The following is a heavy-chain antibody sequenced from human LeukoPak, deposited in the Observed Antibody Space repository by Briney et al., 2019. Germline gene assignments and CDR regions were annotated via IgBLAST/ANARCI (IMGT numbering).Heavy chain of an antibody. CDR1: GFSVSGFW. V-gene: IGHV3-74*01. CDR2: INVEGDYI. D-gene: IGHD3-22*01. J-gene: IGHJ4*02. Sequence: PGGSLRLSCAASGFSVSGFWMHWVRQGPGKELVWVARINVEGDYIDYAESMRGRFTISRDSAKNTLYLQMNSVRAEDTAVYSCARDLTGPYDHWGQGTLVTVSS. CDR3: ARDLTGPYDH.